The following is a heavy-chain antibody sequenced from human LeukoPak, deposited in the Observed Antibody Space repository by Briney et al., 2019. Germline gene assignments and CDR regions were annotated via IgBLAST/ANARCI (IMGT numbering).Heavy chain of an antibody. J-gene: IGHJ4*02. CDR1: GGTFSSYA. V-gene: IGHV1-69*05. Sequence: SVKVSCKASGGTFSSYAISWVRQAPGQGLEWMGGIIPIFGTANYAQKFQGRVTITTDESTSTAYMELSSPRSEDTAVYYCARVISRVGAAFDYWGQGTLVTVSS. CDR2: IIPIFGTA. CDR3: ARVISRVGAAFDY. D-gene: IGHD1-26*01.